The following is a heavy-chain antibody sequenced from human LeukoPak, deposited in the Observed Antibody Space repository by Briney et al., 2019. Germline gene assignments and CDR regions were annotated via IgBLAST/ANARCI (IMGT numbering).Heavy chain of an antibody. V-gene: IGHV4-59*01. J-gene: IGHJ4*02. Sequence: SETLSLTCTVSGGSISSYYWSWIRQPPGKGLEWIGYIYYSGSTNYNPSLKSRVTISVDTSKNQFSLKLSPVTAADTAVYYCARGSTIFGVVIWGQGTLVTVSS. D-gene: IGHD3-3*01. CDR2: IYYSGST. CDR3: ARGSTIFGVVI. CDR1: GGSISSYY.